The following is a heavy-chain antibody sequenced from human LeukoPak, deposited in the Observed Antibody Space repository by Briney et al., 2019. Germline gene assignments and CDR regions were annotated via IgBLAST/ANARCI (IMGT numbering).Heavy chain of an antibody. CDR3: AKEDYDSSGPGPFGY. J-gene: IGHJ4*02. D-gene: IGHD3-22*01. V-gene: IGHV3-30*02. Sequence: GGSLRLSCAASGFTFSSYGMHWVRQAPGKGLEWVAFIRYDGSNKYYADSVKGRFTISRDNSKNTLYLQMNSLRAEDTAVYYCAKEDYDSSGPGPFGYWGQGTLVTVSS. CDR1: GFTFSSYG. CDR2: IRYDGSNK.